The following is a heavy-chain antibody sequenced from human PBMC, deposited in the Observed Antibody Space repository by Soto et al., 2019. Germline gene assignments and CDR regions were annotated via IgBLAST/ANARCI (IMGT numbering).Heavy chain of an antibody. J-gene: IGHJ6*02. D-gene: IGHD6-6*01. Sequence: GASVKVSCKASGYTFTGYYMHWVRQAPGQGLGWMGWINPNSGGTNYAQKFQGWVTMTRDTSISTAYMELSRLRSDDTAVYYCARDFGSSSGRYYYYGMDVWGQGTTVTVSS. V-gene: IGHV1-2*04. CDR2: INPNSGGT. CDR3: ARDFGSSSGRYYYYGMDV. CDR1: GYTFTGYY.